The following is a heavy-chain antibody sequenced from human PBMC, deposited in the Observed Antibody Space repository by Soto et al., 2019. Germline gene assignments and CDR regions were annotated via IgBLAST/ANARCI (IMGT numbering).Heavy chain of an antibody. CDR1: GGSISSYY. CDR2: IYYSGST. D-gene: IGHD6-13*01. CDR3: ASGPRPVIADQAVTN. J-gene: IGHJ4*02. Sequence: PSDTLSLTCTVSGGSISSYYWSWIRQPPGKGLEWIGYIYYSGSTNYNPSLKSRVTISVDTSKNQFSLKLSSVTAADTAVYYCASGPRPVIADQAVTNWGQGTLVTVSS. V-gene: IGHV4-59*07.